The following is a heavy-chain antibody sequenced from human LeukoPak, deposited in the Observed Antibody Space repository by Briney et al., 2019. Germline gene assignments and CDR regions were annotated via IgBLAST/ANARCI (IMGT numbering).Heavy chain of an antibody. J-gene: IGHJ6*03. D-gene: IGHD3-3*02. CDR2: IYYSGST. CDR3: ARDLSGYMDV. V-gene: IGHV4-30-4*07. CDR1: GGSISSGGYS. Sequence: SETLSLTCAVSGGSISSGGYSWSWIRQAPGKGLEWIGYIYYSGSTYYNPSLKSRVTISVDTSKNQFSLKLSSVTAADTAAYYCARDLSGYMDVWGKGTTVTVPS.